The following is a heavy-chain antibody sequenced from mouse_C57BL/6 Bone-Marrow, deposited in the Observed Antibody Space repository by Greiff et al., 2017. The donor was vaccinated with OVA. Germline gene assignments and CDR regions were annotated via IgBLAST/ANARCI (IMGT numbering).Heavy chain of an antibody. V-gene: IGHV1-69*01. J-gene: IGHJ2*01. CDR1: GYTFTSYW. D-gene: IGHD1-1*01. CDR3: AREGNYYGSSYDY. CDR2: IDPSDSYT. Sequence: VQLQQPGAELVMPGASVKLSCKASGYTFTSYWMHWVKQRPGQGLEWIGEIDPSDSYTNYNQKFKGKSTLTVDKSSSTAYMQLSSLTSEDSAVYYGAREGNYYGSSYDYWGQGTTLTVSS.